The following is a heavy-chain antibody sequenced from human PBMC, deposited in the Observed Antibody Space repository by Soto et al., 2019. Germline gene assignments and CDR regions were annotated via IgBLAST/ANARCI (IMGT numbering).Heavy chain of an antibody. J-gene: IGHJ6*03. D-gene: IGHD3-3*01. V-gene: IGHV3-30*18. CDR1: GFTFSSYG. CDR3: AKDGADYDPDFNYYYYYMDV. CDR2: ISYDGSNK. Sequence: GGSLRLSCAASGFTFSSYGMHWVRQAPGKGLEWVAVISYDGSNKYYADSVKGRFTISRDNSKNTLYLQMNSLRAEDTAVYYCAKDGADYDPDFNYYYYYMDVWGKGTTVTVSS.